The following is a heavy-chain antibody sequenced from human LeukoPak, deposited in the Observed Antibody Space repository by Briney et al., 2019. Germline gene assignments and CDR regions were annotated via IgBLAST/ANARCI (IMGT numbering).Heavy chain of an antibody. V-gene: IGHV3-33*01. CDR1: GFTFSSYG. D-gene: IGHD3-10*01. CDR2: IWYDGSNK. CDR3: ARVFTMVRGVRWALGY. Sequence: TGGSLRLSCAASGFTFSSYGMHWVRQAPGKGLEWVGDIWYDGSNKYYADSERGRFTISRDNSKNTLYLQMNSLRAEDTAVYYCARVFTMVRGVRWALGYWGQGTLVTVSS. J-gene: IGHJ4*02.